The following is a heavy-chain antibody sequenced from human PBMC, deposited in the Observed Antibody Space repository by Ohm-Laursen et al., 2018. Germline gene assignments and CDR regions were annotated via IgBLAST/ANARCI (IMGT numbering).Heavy chain of an antibody. V-gene: IGHV3-7*03. J-gene: IGHJ4*02. D-gene: IGHD1-7*01. CDR1: GFTFSRYW. CDR3: AKGPEHINWNYGDY. Sequence: SLRLSCAASGFTFSRYWMTWVRQAPGKGLEWVAYMKLGGIEKYYLDSVKGRFTISRDNTKNSLYLQMNSLRAEDTAVYYWAKGPEHINWNYGDYWGQGTLVTVSS. CDR2: MKLGGIEK.